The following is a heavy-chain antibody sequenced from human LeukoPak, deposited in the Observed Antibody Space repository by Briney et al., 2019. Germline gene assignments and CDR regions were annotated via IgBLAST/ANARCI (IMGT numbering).Heavy chain of an antibody. CDR3: ARDHYDSSGLDAFDI. D-gene: IGHD3-22*01. CDR2: IYYSGST. CDR1: GGSFSGYY. J-gene: IGHJ3*02. V-gene: IGHV4-59*01. Sequence: SETLSLTCAVYGGSFSGYYWSWIRQPPEKGLEWIGYIYYSGSTNYNPSLKSRVTISVDTSKNQFSLKLSSVTAADTAVYYCARDHYDSSGLDAFDIWGQGTMVTVSS.